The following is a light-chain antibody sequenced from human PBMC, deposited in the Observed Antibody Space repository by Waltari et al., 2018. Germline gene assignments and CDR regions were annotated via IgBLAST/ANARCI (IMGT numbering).Light chain of an antibody. CDR3: QVWDYDTAHLV. CDR1: NIGAKS. V-gene: IGLV3-21*04. CDR2: YDS. Sequence: SYVLTQPPSVSVAPGKTARIACGGNNIGAKSVHWYQERPSQAPVLIIYYDSVRPSGIPERFSGSNSGNTATLTISRVEAGDEADYYCQVWDYDTAHLVFGGGTTLTVV. J-gene: IGLJ3*02.